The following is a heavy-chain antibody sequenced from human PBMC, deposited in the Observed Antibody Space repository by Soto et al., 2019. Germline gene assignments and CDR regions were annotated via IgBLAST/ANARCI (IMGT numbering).Heavy chain of an antibody. CDR1: GFTFGDYA. D-gene: IGHD3-22*01. Sequence: GGSLRLSCTASGFTFGDYAMSWFRQAPGKGQEGVGFIRSKAYGGTTEYAASVKGRFTISRDDSKSIAYLQMNSLKTEDTAVYYCTRVDYYDRAGDWYFDLWGRGTLVTVSS. CDR2: IRSKAYGGTT. J-gene: IGHJ2*01. V-gene: IGHV3-49*03. CDR3: TRVDYYDRAGDWYFDL.